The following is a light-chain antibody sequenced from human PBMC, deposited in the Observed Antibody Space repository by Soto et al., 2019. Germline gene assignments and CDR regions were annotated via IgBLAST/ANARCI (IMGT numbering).Light chain of an antibody. Sequence: DIQMTQSPSTLSASVGDRVTITCRASQTSTDWLAWYQQKPGKAPRLLIYKASTLESGVPSRFSGSGSGTEFTLTISSLQPDDFATYYCQHYDTYTWTFGQGTKVEIK. V-gene: IGKV1-5*03. CDR2: KAS. CDR3: QHYDTYTWT. CDR1: QTSTDW. J-gene: IGKJ1*01.